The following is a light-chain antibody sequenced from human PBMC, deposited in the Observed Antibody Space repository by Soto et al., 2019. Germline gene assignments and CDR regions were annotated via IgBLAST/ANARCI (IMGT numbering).Light chain of an antibody. V-gene: IGLV2-14*01. CDR1: STDVGGYNY. CDR3: TSYTSSSTPGV. J-gene: IGLJ1*01. CDR2: EVS. Sequence: QSALTQPASVSGSPGQSITISCTGSSTDVGGYNYVSWYQQHPGKAPKLMIYEVSNRPSGVSNRFSGSKSGNTASLTISGLQAEDEADDYCTSYTSSSTPGVFGTGNKLTVL.